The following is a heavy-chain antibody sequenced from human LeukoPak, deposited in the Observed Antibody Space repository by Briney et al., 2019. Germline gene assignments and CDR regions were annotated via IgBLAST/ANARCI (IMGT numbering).Heavy chain of an antibody. J-gene: IGHJ5*02. D-gene: IGHD2-2*02. Sequence: GASVKVSCKASGYTFTSYDINWVRQATGQGLEWMGWMNPNSGNTGYAQKFQGRVTMTRNTSISTAYMELSSLRSGDTAVYYCARGRRGRYCSSTSCYTAIWFDPWGQGTLVTVSS. CDR3: ARGRRGRYCSSTSCYTAIWFDP. CDR1: GYTFTSYD. CDR2: MNPNSGNT. V-gene: IGHV1-8*01.